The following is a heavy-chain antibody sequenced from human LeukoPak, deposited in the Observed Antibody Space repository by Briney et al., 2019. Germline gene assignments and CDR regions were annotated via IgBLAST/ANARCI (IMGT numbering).Heavy chain of an antibody. Sequence: GGSLRLSCAASGFXVSSKYISWVRQAPGKGLEGVSVIHSGGSTHYADSVKGRFSISRDNSKNTLYLQMNSLRADDTAVYYCARVGSTLPFDYWGQGTLVTVSS. J-gene: IGHJ4*02. CDR2: IHSGGST. CDR1: GFXVSSKY. CDR3: ARVGSTLPFDY. V-gene: IGHV3-53*01. D-gene: IGHD1-26*01.